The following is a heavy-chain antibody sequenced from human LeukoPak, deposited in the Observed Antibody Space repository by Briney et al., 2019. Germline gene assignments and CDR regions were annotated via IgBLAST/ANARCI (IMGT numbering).Heavy chain of an antibody. J-gene: IGHJ4*02. CDR1: GGSISSYY. CDR3: ARQIGRTVFDY. V-gene: IGHV4-59*08. Sequence: SETLSLTCTVSGGSISSYYWSWIRQPPGKGLEWIGYIYYSGSTNYNPSLKSRVTISVDTSKNQFSLKLSSVTAADTAVYYCARQIGRTVFDYWGQGTLVTVSS. D-gene: IGHD1/OR15-1a*01. CDR2: IYYSGST.